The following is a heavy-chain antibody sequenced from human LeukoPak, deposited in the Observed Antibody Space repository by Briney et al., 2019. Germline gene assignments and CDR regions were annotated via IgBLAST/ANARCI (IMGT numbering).Heavy chain of an antibody. Sequence: SETLSLTCSVSGGSISSLHWSWIRQPPGKGLEWIGYIYYTGSTNYNPSLKSRVTIFVDMSKNQFSLRLSSVTAADTALYYCARHRAYSSSSPFDYWGQGTLVTVSS. CDR3: ARHRAYSSSSPFDY. CDR1: GGSISSLH. V-gene: IGHV4-59*08. CDR2: IYYTGST. D-gene: IGHD6-6*01. J-gene: IGHJ4*02.